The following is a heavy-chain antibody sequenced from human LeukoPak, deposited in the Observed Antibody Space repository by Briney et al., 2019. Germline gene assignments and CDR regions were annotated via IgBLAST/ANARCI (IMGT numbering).Heavy chain of an antibody. CDR3: VRDPSYGSSWYYYMDV. D-gene: IGHD6-13*01. CDR1: GFTFSNYA. CDR2: ISSGGTYE. J-gene: IGHJ6*03. V-gene: IGHV3-30*07. Sequence: GGSLRLSCAASGFTFSNYAMHWVRQAPGKGLEWVSLISSGGTYEYYADSVKGRFTISRDNSKNSLYLQMDSLRVEDTAVYYCVRDPSYGSSWYYYMDVWGKGTTVTVSS.